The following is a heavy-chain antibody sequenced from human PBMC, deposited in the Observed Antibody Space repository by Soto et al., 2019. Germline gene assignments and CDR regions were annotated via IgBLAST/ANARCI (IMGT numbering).Heavy chain of an antibody. D-gene: IGHD3-22*01. Sequence: GGSLRLSCVGSGFTFSSYEMNWVRQAPGKGLEWVSNIGSSGRSINYADSVKGRLTISRENDKNSLYLQMKSLRAEDTAVYYCTRVRDSNHXWGQGTLLTVSX. V-gene: IGHV3-48*03. CDR2: IGSSGRSI. CDR1: GFTFSSYE. J-gene: IGHJ4*02. CDR3: TRVRDSNHX.